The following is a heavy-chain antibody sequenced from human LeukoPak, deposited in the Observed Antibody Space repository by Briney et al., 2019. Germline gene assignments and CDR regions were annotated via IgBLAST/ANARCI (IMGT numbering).Heavy chain of an antibody. CDR1: GGSFSGYY. J-gene: IGHJ1*01. CDR2: VNHSGST. CDR3: ARDEDIVAYTTWAFQH. V-gene: IGHV4-34*01. D-gene: IGHD5-12*01. Sequence: SETLSLTCAVYGGSFSGYYWSWIRQPPGKGLEWIGEVNHSGSTKYSPSLKSRVTISVDTSKNQFSLKLSSVTAADTAVYYCARDEDIVAYTTWAFQHWGQGTLVTVSS.